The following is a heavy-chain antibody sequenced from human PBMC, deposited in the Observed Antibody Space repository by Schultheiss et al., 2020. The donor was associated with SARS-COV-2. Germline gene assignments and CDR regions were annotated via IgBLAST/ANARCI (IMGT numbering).Heavy chain of an antibody. CDR2: IHDSGST. D-gene: IGHD6-13*01. CDR3: AREGIAAAYGMDV. J-gene: IGHJ6*02. V-gene: IGHV4-4*08. Sequence: GSLRLSCTVSGGSITTDYWSWFRQPPGKGLEWIGYIHDSGSTNHNPSLKSRVITSLDTSRNQFSLKLSSVTAADTAVYYCAREGIAAAYGMDVWGQGTTVTVSS. CDR1: GGSITTDY.